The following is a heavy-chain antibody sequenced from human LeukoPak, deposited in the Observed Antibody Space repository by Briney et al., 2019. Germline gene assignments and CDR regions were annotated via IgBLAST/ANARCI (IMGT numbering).Heavy chain of an antibody. CDR3: ARAPPEGLGYFAY. Sequence: GESLKISCKDSGYSFTNYWIGWVRQKPGKGLEWMGIIYPGDSDTKYSPSFQGQVTTSVDKSISTAYLQWSSLKASDTAMYYCARAPPEGLGYFAYWGQGTLVTVSS. CDR1: GYSFTNYW. CDR2: IYPGDSDT. D-gene: IGHD6-19*01. J-gene: IGHJ4*02. V-gene: IGHV5-51*01.